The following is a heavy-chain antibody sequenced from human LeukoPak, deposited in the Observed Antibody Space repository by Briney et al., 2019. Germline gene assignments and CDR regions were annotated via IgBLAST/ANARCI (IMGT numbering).Heavy chain of an antibody. CDR3: AELGITMIGGV. D-gene: IGHD3-10*02. J-gene: IGHJ6*04. Sequence: GGSLRLSCAASGFPFNNHGMSWVRQAPGKGLEWVSGIIGGAGSTYYADSVKGRFTISGDNSKNTLFLQMNSLRAEDTVVYYCAELGITMIGGVWGKGTTVTISS. CDR1: GFPFNNHG. V-gene: IGHV3-23*01. CDR2: IIGGAGST.